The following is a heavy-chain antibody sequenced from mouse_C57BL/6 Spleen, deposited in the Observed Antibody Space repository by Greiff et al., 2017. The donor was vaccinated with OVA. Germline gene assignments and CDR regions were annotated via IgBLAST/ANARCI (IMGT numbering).Heavy chain of an antibody. CDR1: GYTFTNYW. J-gene: IGHJ1*03. Sequence: LVESGAELVRPGTSVKMSCKASGYTFTNYWIGWAKQRPGHGLEWIGDIYPGGGYTNYNEKFKGKATLTADKSSSTAYMQFSSLTSEDSAIYYCARAEVYWYFDVWGTGTTVTVSS. V-gene: IGHV1-63*01. CDR2: IYPGGGYT. CDR3: ARAEVYWYFDV. D-gene: IGHD2-14*01.